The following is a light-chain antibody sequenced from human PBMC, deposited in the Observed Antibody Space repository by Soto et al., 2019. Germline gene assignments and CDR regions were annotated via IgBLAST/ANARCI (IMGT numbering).Light chain of an antibody. Sequence: IQMTPSPSSVSASVGDRVTMTCRARQGVGGWLAWYQQKPGKVPKFLIYATSSLHSGVPSRFSGRGSGTDFTLSISSLQPEDFATYYCQQSHSLPLSFGPGTKVDIK. J-gene: IGKJ3*01. CDR2: ATS. CDR1: QGVGGW. V-gene: IGKV1-12*01. CDR3: QQSHSLPLS.